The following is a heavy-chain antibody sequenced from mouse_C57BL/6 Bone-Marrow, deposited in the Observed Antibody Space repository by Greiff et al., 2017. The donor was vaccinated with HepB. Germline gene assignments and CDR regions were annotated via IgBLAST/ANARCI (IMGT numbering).Heavy chain of an antibody. J-gene: IGHJ2*01. CDR1: GFTFSSYG. D-gene: IGHD2-2*01. CDR2: ISSGGSYT. V-gene: IGHV5-6*01. Sequence: EVQGVESGGDLVKPGGSLKLSCAASGFTFSSYGMSWVRQTPDKRLAWVATISSGGSYTYYPDSVKGRFTISRDNAKNTVYLQRSSLKSEDTAMYYVPRQGYGYSTDYWGQGTTLTVSS. CDR3: PRQGYGYSTDY.